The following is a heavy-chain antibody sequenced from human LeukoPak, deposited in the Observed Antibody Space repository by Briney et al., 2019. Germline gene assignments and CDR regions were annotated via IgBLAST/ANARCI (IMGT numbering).Heavy chain of an antibody. Sequence: GGSLRLSCSASGFTFSSYAMCWVRQAPGKGLEWVPAISGSGGSTYYADSVKGRFTISRENSKNTLYLQMNSLRAEDTAVYYCALGPPSRGPLDYWGQGTLVTVSS. V-gene: IGHV3-23*01. CDR3: ALGPPSRGPLDY. CDR2: ISGSGGST. CDR1: GFTFSSYA. D-gene: IGHD3-16*01. J-gene: IGHJ4*02.